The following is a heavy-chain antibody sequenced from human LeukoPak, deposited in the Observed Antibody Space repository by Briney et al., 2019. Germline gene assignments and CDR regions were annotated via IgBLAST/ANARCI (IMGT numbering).Heavy chain of an antibody. Sequence: SETLSLTCAISGGSISTYYWSWIRQPPGKGLEWIGYVYYSGSTNYNPSLKSRVTISVDTSKNQFSLKLSSVTAADTAVYYCVRAPVNSNNRFDPLGQGNLVTGSS. CDR3: VRAPVNSNNRFDP. J-gene: IGHJ5*01. CDR1: GGSISTYY. D-gene: IGHD2/OR15-2a*01. V-gene: IGHV4-59*01. CDR2: VYYSGST.